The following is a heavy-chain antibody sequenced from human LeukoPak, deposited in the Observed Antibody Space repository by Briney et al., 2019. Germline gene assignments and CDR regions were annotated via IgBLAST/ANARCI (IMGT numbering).Heavy chain of an antibody. CDR2: INSISGEI. CDR3: ARDHGYAFDY. V-gene: IGHV3-48*02. CDR1: GFTFSYYS. D-gene: IGHD5-12*01. J-gene: IGHJ4*02. Sequence: AGGSLRLSCVASGFTFSYYSMNWVRQAPGKGLDWVSYINSISGEIWYADSVKGRFTISRDYAKNSLYLQMNSLRDEDTAVYYCARDHGYAFDYWGQGTLVTVSS.